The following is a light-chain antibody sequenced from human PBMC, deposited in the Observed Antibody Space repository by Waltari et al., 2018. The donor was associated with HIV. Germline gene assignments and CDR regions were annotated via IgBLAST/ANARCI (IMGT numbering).Light chain of an antibody. J-gene: IGLJ1*01. V-gene: IGLV2-18*02. CDR2: EVT. Sequence: QSALTQPPSVSGSPGQSVTISCTGSSSDVGRHNRVSWYQQPPGTAPKLLIDEVTYRPSGVPDRFSGSKSGNTASLTISGLQAEDEADYYCSSYTSSSTYVFGTGTRVTVL. CDR3: SSYTSSSTYV. CDR1: SSDVGRHNR.